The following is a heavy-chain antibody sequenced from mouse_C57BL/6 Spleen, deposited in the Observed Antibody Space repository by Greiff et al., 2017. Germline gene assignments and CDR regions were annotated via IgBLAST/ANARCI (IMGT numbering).Heavy chain of an antibody. J-gene: IGHJ3*01. Sequence: EVQLVESEGGLVQPGSSMKLSCTASGFTFSDYYMAWVRQVPEKGLEWVANINHDGSSTYYLDYLKSRFIISRDNAKNILYLQMSSLKSDDTATYYCAGERGKIGYDYDEFAYWGQGTLVTVSA. CDR1: GFTFSDYY. V-gene: IGHV5-16*01. D-gene: IGHD2-4*01. CDR3: AGERGKIGYDYDEFAY. CDR2: INHDGSST.